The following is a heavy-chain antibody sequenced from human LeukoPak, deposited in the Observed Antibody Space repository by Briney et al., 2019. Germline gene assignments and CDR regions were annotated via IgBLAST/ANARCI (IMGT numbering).Heavy chain of an antibody. CDR1: GGSISSADYY. D-gene: IGHD4-17*01. CDR2: IYYSGST. V-gene: IGHV4-30-4*01. J-gene: IGHJ4*02. Sequence: SATLSPTRPVSGGSISSADYYWSWIRHPPGKGLEWIGNIYYSGSTYYNPSPKRRVTISVDTSKNQFSLKLSSVTAADTAVYYCAQHGDYAPFGYWGQGTLVTVSS. CDR3: AQHGDYAPFGY.